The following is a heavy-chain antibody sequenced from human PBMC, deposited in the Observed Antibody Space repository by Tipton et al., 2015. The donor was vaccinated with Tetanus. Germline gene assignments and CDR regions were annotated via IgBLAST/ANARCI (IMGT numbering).Heavy chain of an antibody. CDR2: IYSTGAT. Sequence: LRLSCSVSGGSMGTNHWVWIRQAPGKRLESIGYIYSTGATKYNPSLESRVRISIDTSKSQFSMRLSSVTVADTAVYYCARIHDFLSGHFDFWGQGTLVTVSS. CDR1: GGSMGTNH. CDR3: ARIHDFLSGHFDF. J-gene: IGHJ4*02. V-gene: IGHV4-59*01. D-gene: IGHD3-3*01.